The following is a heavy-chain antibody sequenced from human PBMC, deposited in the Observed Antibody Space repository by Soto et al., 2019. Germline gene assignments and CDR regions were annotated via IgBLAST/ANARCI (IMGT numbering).Heavy chain of an antibody. J-gene: IGHJ4*02. CDR1: GGSISSYY. CDR3: ARQSGKQWDY. CDR2: IYYSGST. Sequence: KVSDTLSLTCTVSGGSISSYYWSWIRQPPGKGLEWIGYIYYSGSTNYNPSLKSRVTISVDTSKNQFSLKLSSVTAADTAVYYCARQSGKQWDYRGQGTLVTVSS. V-gene: IGHV4-59*08. D-gene: IGHD3-10*01.